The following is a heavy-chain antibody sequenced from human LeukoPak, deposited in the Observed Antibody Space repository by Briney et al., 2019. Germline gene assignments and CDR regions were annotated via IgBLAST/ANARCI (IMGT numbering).Heavy chain of an antibody. CDR1: GYTFTSYG. V-gene: IGHV1-69*04. J-gene: IGHJ6*02. CDR2: IIPILGIM. CDR3: ARTQTYMDV. Sequence: SVKVSCKASGYTFTSYGISWMRQAPGQGLEWVGRIIPILGIMDYAQKFHGRVTITADQSTSTAYMELTSLTSEDTAVYFCARTQTYMDVWGQGTTVTVS.